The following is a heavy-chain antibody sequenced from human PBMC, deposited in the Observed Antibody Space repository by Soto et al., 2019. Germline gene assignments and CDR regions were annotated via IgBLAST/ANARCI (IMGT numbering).Heavy chain of an antibody. V-gene: IGHV3-33*01. CDR1: GFTFSSYG. J-gene: IGHJ4*02. CDR2: IWYDGSNK. CDR3: ARGLWFGEFLTDEYYFDY. Sequence: GGSLRLSCAASGFTFSSYGMHWVRQAPGKGLEWVAVIWYDGSNKYYADSVKGRFTISRDNSKNTLYLQMNSLRAEDTAVYYCARGLWFGEFLTDEYYFDYWGQGTLVTVSS. D-gene: IGHD3-10*01.